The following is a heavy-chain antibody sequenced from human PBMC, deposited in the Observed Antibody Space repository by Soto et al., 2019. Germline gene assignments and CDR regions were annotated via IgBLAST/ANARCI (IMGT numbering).Heavy chain of an antibody. Sequence: QVQLVESGGGVVQPGRSLRLSCAASGFTFSSYGMHRVRQARGKGLEWVAVISYDGSNKYYADSVKGPFTISRDKSKNTLFLQRNGLRDEDTAVYYCAKDRSRGGHFYYYYDMDVWGKGTTVTV. CDR2: ISYDGSNK. J-gene: IGHJ6*04. V-gene: IGHV3-30*18. D-gene: IGHD3-16*01. CDR1: GFTFSSYG. CDR3: AKDRSRGGHFYYYYDMDV.